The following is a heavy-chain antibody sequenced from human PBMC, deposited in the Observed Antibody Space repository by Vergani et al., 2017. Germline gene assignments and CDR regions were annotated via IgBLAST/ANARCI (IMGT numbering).Heavy chain of an antibody. CDR2: IYYSGST. Sequence: QAQLQESGPGLVKPSQTLSLTCTVSGGSISSGGYYWSWIRQHPGKGLEWIGYIYYSGSTYYNPSLKSRVTISVDTSKNQFSLKLSSVTAADTAVYYCARVRRGFFEAGNREVDYWGQGTLVTVSS. CDR1: GGSISSGGYY. D-gene: IGHD6-19*01. V-gene: IGHV4-31*03. CDR3: ARVRRGFFEAGNREVDY. J-gene: IGHJ4*02.